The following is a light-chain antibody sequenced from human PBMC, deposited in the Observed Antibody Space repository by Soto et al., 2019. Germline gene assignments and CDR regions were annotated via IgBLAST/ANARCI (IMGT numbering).Light chain of an antibody. CDR3: LQVDVYPWT. CDR2: DAS. CDR1: QDIRKY. V-gene: IGKV1-33*01. J-gene: IGKJ1*01. Sequence: IQMTQSPSSLSASVGDRVTITCQATQDIRKYLNWYQQKPGKAPKLLIYDASSLETGVPSRFSGSGSGTDFTLTISSLQPEDFATYYCLQVDVYPWTFGQGTKVDIK.